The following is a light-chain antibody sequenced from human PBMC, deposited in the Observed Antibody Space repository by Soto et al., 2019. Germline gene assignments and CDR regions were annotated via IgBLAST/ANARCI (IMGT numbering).Light chain of an antibody. CDR1: QSVSSSY. CDR2: GAS. J-gene: IGKJ1*01. CDR3: QQYSSSPRT. Sequence: EIVLTQSPGTLSLSPGERATLSCRASQSVSSSYLAWYQQKPGQAPRLLIYGASNRATGIPDRFSGSGSGTEFTLTISRLEPKDFAVYYCQQYSSSPRTFGQGTKVEIK. V-gene: IGKV3-20*01.